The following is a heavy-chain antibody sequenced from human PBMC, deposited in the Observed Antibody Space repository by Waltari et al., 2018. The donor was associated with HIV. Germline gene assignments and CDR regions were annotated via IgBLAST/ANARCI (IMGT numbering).Heavy chain of an antibody. J-gene: IGHJ5*02. CDR3: ARRGEIYVGATWFSWFDP. D-gene: IGHD1-26*01. CDR2: IYHSGST. Sequence: QVQLQESGPGLVKPSETLSLTCTVSGYSISSGYYWGWIRQPPGKGLEWIGSIYHSGSTYYNPSLKSRVTISVDTSKNQFSLKLSSVTAADTAVYYCARRGEIYVGATWFSWFDPWGQGTLVTVSS. V-gene: IGHV4-38-2*02. CDR1: GYSISSGYY.